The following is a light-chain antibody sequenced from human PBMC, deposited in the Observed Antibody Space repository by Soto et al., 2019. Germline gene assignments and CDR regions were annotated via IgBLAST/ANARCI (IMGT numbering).Light chain of an antibody. CDR1: QSVSSSY. CDR2: GAS. J-gene: IGKJ1*01. V-gene: IGKV3-20*01. Sequence: EIVLTQSPGTLSLSPGERATLSCRASQSVSSSYLAWYQQKLGQAPRLLIYGASSRATGIPDRFSGSGSGTDFTLTSSRLEPEDIAMYYCQQYESSLRTFGQGTKVEIK. CDR3: QQYESSLRT.